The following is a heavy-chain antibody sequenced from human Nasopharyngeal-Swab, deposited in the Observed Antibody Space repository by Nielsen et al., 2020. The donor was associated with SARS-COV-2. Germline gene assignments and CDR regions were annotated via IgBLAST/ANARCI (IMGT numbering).Heavy chain of an antibody. CDR3: ARAGRGSSSWYVMDYYYGMDV. CDR2: INTNAGHP. J-gene: IGHJ6*02. V-gene: IGHV7-4-1*02. D-gene: IGHD6-13*01. Sequence: WVRQAPGQGLEWMGWINTNAGHPTYAQGFTGRLVFSLDTSVSTAYLQISSLKAEDTAVYNCARAGRGSSSWYVMDYYYGMDVWGQGTTVTVSS.